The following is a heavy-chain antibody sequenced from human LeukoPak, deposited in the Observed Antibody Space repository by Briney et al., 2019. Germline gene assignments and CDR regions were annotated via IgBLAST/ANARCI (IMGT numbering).Heavy chain of an antibody. Sequence: ASVKVSCKASGYTFTSYYMHWVRQAPGQGLEWMRIINPSGGSTSYAQKFQGRVTMTRDTSTSTVYMELSSLRSEDTAVYYCARDARSIVVPAAMRDSMDVWGKGTTVTISS. CDR3: ARDARSIVVPAAMRDSMDV. J-gene: IGHJ6*03. V-gene: IGHV1-46*01. D-gene: IGHD2-2*01. CDR1: GYTFTSYY. CDR2: INPSGGST.